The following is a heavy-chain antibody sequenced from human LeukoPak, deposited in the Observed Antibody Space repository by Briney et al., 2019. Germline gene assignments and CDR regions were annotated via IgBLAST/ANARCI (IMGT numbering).Heavy chain of an antibody. Sequence: GASVKVSCKASGYTFTSHTIHWVRQAPGQRLEWMGWINAGDANTKYSQKFQGRVTITRDTYARTAYMDLSSLRSEDTAVYYCARETAVTQNDAFDIWGQGTMVTVSS. V-gene: IGHV1-3*01. CDR1: GYTFTSHT. CDR2: INAGDANT. J-gene: IGHJ3*02. D-gene: IGHD4-17*01. CDR3: ARETAVTQNDAFDI.